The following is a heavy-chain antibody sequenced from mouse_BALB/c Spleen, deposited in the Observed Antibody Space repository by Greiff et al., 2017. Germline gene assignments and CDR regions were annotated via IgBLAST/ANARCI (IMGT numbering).Heavy chain of an antibody. CDR3: ARHEDYGYPWFAY. J-gene: IGHJ3*01. D-gene: IGHD2-2*01. V-gene: IGHV5-6*01. CDR1: GFTFSSYG. Sequence: VQLKESGGDLVKPGGSLKLSCAASGFTFSSYGMSWVRQTPDKRLEWVATISSGGSYTYYPDSVKGRFTISRDNAKNTLYLQMSSLKSEDTAMYYCARHEDYGYPWFAYWGQGTLVTVSA. CDR2: ISSGGSYT.